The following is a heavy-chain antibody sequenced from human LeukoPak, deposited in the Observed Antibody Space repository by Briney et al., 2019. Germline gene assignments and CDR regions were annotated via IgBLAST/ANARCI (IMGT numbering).Heavy chain of an antibody. CDR3: ARAGSTYWDYFDY. D-gene: IGHD2-15*01. CDR2: IDYSEST. Sequence: PSETLSLTCTVSGTSISTYYWSWIRQPPGKGLEWMGYIDYSESTNYNPSLKSRVTISVDTSNNQFSLRLTSVTAADTAVYYCARAGSTYWDYFDYWGQGTLVTVSS. V-gene: IGHV4-59*01. CDR1: GTSISTYY. J-gene: IGHJ4*02.